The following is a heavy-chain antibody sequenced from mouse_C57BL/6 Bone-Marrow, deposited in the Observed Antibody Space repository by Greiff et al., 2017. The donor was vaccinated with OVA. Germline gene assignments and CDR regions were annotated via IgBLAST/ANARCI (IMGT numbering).Heavy chain of an antibody. J-gene: IGHJ2*01. Sequence: QVQLQQSGAELARPGASVKLSCKASGYTFTSYGISWVKQRTGQGLEWIGEIYPRSGNTYYTEKFKGKATLTADKSSSTAYMELRSLTSEDSAVYFCARLGVITAVVADYWGQGTTLTVSS. CDR1: GYTFTSYG. CDR2: IYPRSGNT. D-gene: IGHD1-1*01. CDR3: ARLGVITAVVADY. V-gene: IGHV1-81*01.